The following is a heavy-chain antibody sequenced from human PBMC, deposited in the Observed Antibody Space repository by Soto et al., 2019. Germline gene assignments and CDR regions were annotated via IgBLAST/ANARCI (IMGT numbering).Heavy chain of an antibody. D-gene: IGHD3-22*01. J-gene: IGHJ4*02. Sequence: SLRPSCAASGFTFSSYAMNLVRHDPGMGLEWVAVISDDGSNKYYADSEKGRFTISRDNSKNTRYLQMNSLIAEDRDVYYCARDSYYYDSSGYSIAYYFDYWGQGTLVTFSS. CDR3: ARDSYYYDSSGYSIAYYFDY. CDR1: GFTFSSYA. CDR2: ISDDGSNK. V-gene: IGHV3-30-3*01.